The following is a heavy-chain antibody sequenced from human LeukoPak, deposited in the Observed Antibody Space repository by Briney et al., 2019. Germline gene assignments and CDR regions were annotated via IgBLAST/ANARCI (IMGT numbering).Heavy chain of an antibody. V-gene: IGHV4-59*01. CDR2: IYYSGST. J-gene: IGHJ4*02. D-gene: IGHD3-10*01. CDR1: GGSISSYY. CDR3: ARSGWSPTPDY. Sequence: SETLSLTCTVSGGSISSYYWSWIRQPPGKGLEWIGYIYYSGSTNYNPSLKSRVTISVDTSKNQFSLKLSSVTAADTAAYYCARSGWSPTPDYWGQGTLVTVSS.